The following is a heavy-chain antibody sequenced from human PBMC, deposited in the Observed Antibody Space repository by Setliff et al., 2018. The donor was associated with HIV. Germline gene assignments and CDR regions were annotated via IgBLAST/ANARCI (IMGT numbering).Heavy chain of an antibody. D-gene: IGHD3-3*01. CDR1: GDTFTGYT. Sequence: SVKVSCKSSGDTFTGYTITWVRQAPAQGLEWMGGIIPSLCTANSAPRFKGRVTITADKSTSTAYMELSSLRSEDTAVYYCARAAKSGWYDFWSGYLGYHYYMDVWGKGTTVTVSS. CDR3: ARAAKSGWYDFWSGYLGYHYYMDV. CDR2: IIPSLCTA. V-gene: IGHV1-69*08. J-gene: IGHJ6*03.